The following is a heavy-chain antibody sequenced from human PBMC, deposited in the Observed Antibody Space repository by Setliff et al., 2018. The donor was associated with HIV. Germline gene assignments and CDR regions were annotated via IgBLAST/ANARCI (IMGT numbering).Heavy chain of an antibody. CDR3: ARDKTGDLWYFDS. CDR1: TFTGYY. D-gene: IGHD7-27*01. Sequence: TFTGYYMHWVRQAPGQGLEGMGGIIPFFRATNYAQKFQGRVTVTADISTSTAYMELRSLRSDDTAVYYCARDKTGDLWYFDSWGQGTLVTVSS. CDR2: IIPFFRAT. J-gene: IGHJ4*02. V-gene: IGHV1-69*06.